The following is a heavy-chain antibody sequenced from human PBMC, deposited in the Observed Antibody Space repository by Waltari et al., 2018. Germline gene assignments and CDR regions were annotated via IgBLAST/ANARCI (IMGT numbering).Heavy chain of an antibody. Sequence: QVQLQESGPGLVKPSQTLSLTCTVSGGSISSGSYYWSWIRQPAGKGLEWIGYIYTSGSTNYNPSLKSRVTISVDTSKNQFSLKLSSVTAADTAVYYCAREGYYGSGRLDIWGQGTMVTVSS. CDR2: IYTSGST. J-gene: IGHJ3*02. CDR3: AREGYYGSGRLDI. CDR1: GGSISSGSYY. V-gene: IGHV4-61*09. D-gene: IGHD3-10*01.